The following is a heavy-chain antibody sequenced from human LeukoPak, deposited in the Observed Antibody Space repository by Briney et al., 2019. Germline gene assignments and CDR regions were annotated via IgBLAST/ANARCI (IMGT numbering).Heavy chain of an antibody. D-gene: IGHD3-9*01. CDR2: ISGSGSMI. CDR3: ARNSLTGSSVPSV. CDR1: GFTFSSYE. J-gene: IGHJ4*02. Sequence: GGSLRLSCAASGFTFSSYEMNWVRQAPGKGLERVSYISGSGSMIYYADSVKGRFTISRDNAENSLYLQMNSLRAEDTAVYYCARNSLTGSSVPSVWGQGTLVTVSS. V-gene: IGHV3-48*03.